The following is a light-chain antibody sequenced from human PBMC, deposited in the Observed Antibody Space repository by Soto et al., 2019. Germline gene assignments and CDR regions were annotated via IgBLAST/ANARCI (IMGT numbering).Light chain of an antibody. CDR2: AAS. Sequence: DIQITQYQSRMSPSVGDRVTITCRASQIIGNYLNWYQQKPGKAPKFLIYAASTLQSGVPSRFSGSGSGTDFTLTINSLQPEDFATYYCQQTYNTPFNFGPGTTVDIK. CDR3: QQTYNTPFN. V-gene: IGKV1-39*01. CDR1: QIIGNY. J-gene: IGKJ3*01.